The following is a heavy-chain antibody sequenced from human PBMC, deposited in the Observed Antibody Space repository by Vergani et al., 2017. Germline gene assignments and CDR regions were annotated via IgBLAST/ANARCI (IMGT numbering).Heavy chain of an antibody. CDR3: AKSFRGLRVVLYFQH. D-gene: IGHD2-15*01. CDR1: GFTFSSYA. V-gene: IGHV3-64D*06. J-gene: IGHJ1*01. Sequence: EVQLVESGGGLVQPGGSLRLSCSASGFTFSSYAMHWVRQAPGKGLEYVSAISSNGGSTYYADSVKGRFTISRDNSKNTLYLQMSSLRAEDTAVYYCAKSFRGLRVVLYFQHWGQGTLVTVSS. CDR2: ISSNGGST.